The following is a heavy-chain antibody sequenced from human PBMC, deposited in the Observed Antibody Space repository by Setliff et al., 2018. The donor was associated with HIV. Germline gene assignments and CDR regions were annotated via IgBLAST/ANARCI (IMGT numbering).Heavy chain of an antibody. V-gene: IGHV5-51*01. CDR1: GYIFSSYW. D-gene: IGHD4-17*01. Sequence: GESLKISCKGSGYIFSSYWIAWVRQMPGKGLEWMGIIYPGDSDTRYSPSFQGQVTISAIGSISTAYQQWSSLEASDTAIYYCATSDYGGNSGHFQHWGQGTLVTVSS. J-gene: IGHJ1*01. CDR3: ATSDYGGNSGHFQH. CDR2: IYPGDSDT.